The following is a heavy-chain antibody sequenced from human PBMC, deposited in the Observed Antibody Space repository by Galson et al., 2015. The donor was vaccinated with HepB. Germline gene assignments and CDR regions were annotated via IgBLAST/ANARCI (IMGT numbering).Heavy chain of an antibody. CDR2: IDPSDSYT. CDR3: ARHSSSFVAVAARDY. Sequence: QSGAEVKKPGESLRISCKGSGYSFTSYWISWVRQMPGKGLEWMGRIDPSDSYTNYSPSFQGHVTISADKSISTAYLQWSSLKASDTAMYYCARHSSSFVAVAARDYWGQGTLVTVSS. CDR1: GYSFTSYW. V-gene: IGHV5-10-1*01. J-gene: IGHJ4*02. D-gene: IGHD6-19*01.